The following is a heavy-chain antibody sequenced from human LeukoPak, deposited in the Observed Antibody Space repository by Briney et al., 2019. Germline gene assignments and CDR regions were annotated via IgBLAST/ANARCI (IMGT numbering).Heavy chain of an antibody. CDR2: IYYSGSNFYT. CDR3: ARYSDGSGWAAFDI. CDR1: GGSFTTSGYH. D-gene: IGHD3-22*01. Sequence: PSETLSLTCIVVGGSFTTSGYHWAWIRQPPGKGLQWVGNIYYSGSNFYTFYNPSPKNRLTISVDTSTTQFFLTLSSVTAADTAVYYCARYSDGSGWAAFDIWGQGTVVTVYS. J-gene: IGHJ3*02. V-gene: IGHV4-39*01.